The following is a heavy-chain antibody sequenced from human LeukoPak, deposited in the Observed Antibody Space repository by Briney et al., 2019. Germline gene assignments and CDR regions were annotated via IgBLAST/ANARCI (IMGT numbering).Heavy chain of an antibody. J-gene: IGHJ6*03. Sequence: SETLSLTCAVYGGSFSGYYWSWIRQPPGKGLEWIGEINHSGSANYNPSLKSRVTISVDTSKNQFSLKLSSVTAADTAVYYCARAFYPGYYSYMAVWGKGTTVTVSS. D-gene: IGHD3-3*02. CDR3: ARAFYPGYYSYMAV. V-gene: IGHV4-34*01. CDR1: GGSFSGYY. CDR2: INHSGSA.